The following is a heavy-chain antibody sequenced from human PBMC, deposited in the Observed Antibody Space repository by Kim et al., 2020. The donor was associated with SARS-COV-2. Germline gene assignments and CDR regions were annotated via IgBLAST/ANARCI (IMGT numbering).Heavy chain of an antibody. CDR2: FDPEDGET. V-gene: IGHV1-24*01. Sequence: ASVKVSCKVSGYTLTELSMHWVRQASGKGLEWMGGFDPEDGETIYAQKFQGRVTMTEDTSTDTAYMELSSLRSEDTAVYYCATAFSVRGVIPFTYYYYYGMDVWGQGTTVTVSS. D-gene: IGHD3-10*01. CDR3: ATAFSVRGVIPFTYYYYYGMDV. J-gene: IGHJ6*02. CDR1: GYTLTELS.